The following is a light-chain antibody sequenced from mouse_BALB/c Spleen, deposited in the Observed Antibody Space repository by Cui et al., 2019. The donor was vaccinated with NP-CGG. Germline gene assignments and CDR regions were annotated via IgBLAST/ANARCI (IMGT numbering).Light chain of an antibody. CDR2: GTN. J-gene: IGLJ1*01. CDR3: ALWYSNHWV. CDR1: TGAVTTGNY. Sequence: QVVVPQESPTTTPPGETVTLTCGSSTGAVTTGNYANWVHEKPDHLFTGLIGGTNNRAPGVPARFSGSLIGDKAALTITGAQTEDETIYFCALWYSNHWVFGGGTKLTVL. V-gene: IGLV1*01.